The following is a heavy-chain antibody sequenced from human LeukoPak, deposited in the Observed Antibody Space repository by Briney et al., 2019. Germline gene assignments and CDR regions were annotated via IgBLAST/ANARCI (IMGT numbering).Heavy chain of an antibody. D-gene: IGHD3-16*01. CDR1: GGSISTYY. CDR2: INHSGST. Sequence: PSETLSLTCTVSGGSISTYYWSWIRQPPGKGLEWIGEINHSGSTNYNPSLKSRVTISVDTSKNQFSLKLSSVTAADTAVYYCARLGGGSNSRYYYYYYMDVWGKGTTVTISS. CDR3: ARLGGGSNSRYYYYYYMDV. J-gene: IGHJ6*03. V-gene: IGHV4-34*01.